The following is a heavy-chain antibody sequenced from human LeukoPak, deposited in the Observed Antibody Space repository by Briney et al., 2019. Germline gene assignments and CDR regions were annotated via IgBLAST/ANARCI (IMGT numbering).Heavy chain of an antibody. CDR3: AKNLVLRFLEWLLDRYYFDY. D-gene: IGHD3-3*01. CDR1: GFSFSSYA. Sequence: GGSLRLSCAASGFSFSSYAMSWVRQAPGKGLEWVSAISGSGGSTYYADSVKGRFTISRDNSKNTLYLQMNSLRAEDTAVYYCAKNLVLRFLEWLLDRYYFDYWGQGTLVTVSS. CDR2: ISGSGGST. J-gene: IGHJ4*02. V-gene: IGHV3-23*01.